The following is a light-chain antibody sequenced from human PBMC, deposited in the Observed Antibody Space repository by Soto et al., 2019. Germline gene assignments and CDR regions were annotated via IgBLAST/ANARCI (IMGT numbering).Light chain of an antibody. Sequence: QSVLTQPPSISGAPGQRVTISCSGSSSNIGADFDVHWYQQLPGTAPKVLTHHDGDRPSGVPDRFSWSRSGTSASLTISGLRPEDEADYYGQSFDSSLTAWVFGGGTKLTVL. CDR1: SSNIGADFD. J-gene: IGLJ3*02. CDR3: QSFDSSLTAWV. V-gene: IGLV1-40*01. CDR2: HDG.